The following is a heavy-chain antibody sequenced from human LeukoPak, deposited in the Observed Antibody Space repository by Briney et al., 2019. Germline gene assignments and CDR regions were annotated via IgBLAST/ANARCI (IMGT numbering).Heavy chain of an antibody. V-gene: IGHV3-48*03. CDR2: ISSSGSTI. J-gene: IGHJ4*02. CDR1: GFTFSSYE. CDR3: ARVGFYDFWSGISFFDY. D-gene: IGHD3-3*01. Sequence: GGSLRLSCAASGFTFSSYEMNWVRQAPGKGLEWVSYISSSGSTIYYADSVKGRFTISRDNAKNSLYLQMNSLRVEDTAVYYCARVGFYDFWSGISFFDYWGQGTLVTVSS.